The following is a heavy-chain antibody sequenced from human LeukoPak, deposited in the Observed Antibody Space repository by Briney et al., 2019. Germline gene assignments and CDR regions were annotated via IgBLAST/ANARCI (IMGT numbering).Heavy chain of an antibody. CDR3: ARETVVVPAARLLYYYYGMDV. V-gene: IGHV1-18*04. J-gene: IGHJ6*04. D-gene: IGHD2-2*01. CDR1: GYTFTSYG. CDR2: ISAYNGNR. Sequence: GASVKVSCKASGYTFTSYGITWVRQAPGQGLEWMGWISAYNGNRNYAQKLQGRVTMTTDTSTSTAYMELRSLRSDDTAVYYCARETVVVPAARLLYYYYGMDVWGKGTTVTVSS.